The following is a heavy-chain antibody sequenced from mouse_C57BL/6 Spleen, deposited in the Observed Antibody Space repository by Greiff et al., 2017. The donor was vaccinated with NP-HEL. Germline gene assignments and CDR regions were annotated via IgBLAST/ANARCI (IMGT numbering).Heavy chain of an antibody. CDR3: ASFDY. CDR1: GYAFSSYW. CDR2: IYPGDRDT. V-gene: IGHV1-82*01. Sequence: VQLQQSGAELVKPGASVKLSCKASGYAFSSYWMHWVKQRPGQGLEWIGGIYPGDRDTNYHGKFKGKATLTADKSSSTAYMQLSSLTAEDSSVYFCASFDYWGKGTTLTVSS. J-gene: IGHJ2*01.